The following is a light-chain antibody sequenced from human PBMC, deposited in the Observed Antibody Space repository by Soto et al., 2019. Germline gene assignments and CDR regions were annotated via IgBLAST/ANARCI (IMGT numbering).Light chain of an antibody. CDR3: QQRSKWPLT. CDR2: GAS. CDR1: QSVSSY. V-gene: IGKV3-11*01. Sequence: EIVLTQSPATLSFSPGERATLSCRASQSVSSYLAWFQQKPGQAPRLLSYGASNRATGIPARFSGSGSGTEFTLTISSLQTEDFEVYECQQRSKWPLTFGRGTKVAVK. J-gene: IGKJ4*01.